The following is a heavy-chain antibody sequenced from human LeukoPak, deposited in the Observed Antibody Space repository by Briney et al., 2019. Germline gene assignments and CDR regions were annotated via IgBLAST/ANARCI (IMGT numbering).Heavy chain of an antibody. CDR3: AKDLFTYSGYDFLDDMVY. D-gene: IGHD5-12*01. CDR1: GFTFSSYA. CDR2: ISGSGGST. Sequence: GGSLRLSCAASGFTFSSYAMSWVRQAPGKGLEWVSAISGSGGSTYYADSVKGRFTISRDNSKYTLYLQMNSLRAEDTAVYYCAKDLFTYSGYDFLDDMVYWGQGTLVTVSS. V-gene: IGHV3-23*01. J-gene: IGHJ4*02.